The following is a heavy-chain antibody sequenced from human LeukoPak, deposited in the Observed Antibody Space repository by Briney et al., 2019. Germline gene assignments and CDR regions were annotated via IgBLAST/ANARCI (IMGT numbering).Heavy chain of an antibody. CDR1: GGSMNNMY. Sequence: SENVSLTCAVSGGSMNNMYWSWVRQPPGKGLEWIGDIHYSGNTNYSPSFRSRVILSVDTSKNQFSLKLSSVTAADTAVYYCARGGWSKDFWGHGPLVTVSS. V-gene: IGHV4-59*01. CDR3: ARGGWSKDF. D-gene: IGHD6-19*01. CDR2: IHYSGNT. J-gene: IGHJ4*01.